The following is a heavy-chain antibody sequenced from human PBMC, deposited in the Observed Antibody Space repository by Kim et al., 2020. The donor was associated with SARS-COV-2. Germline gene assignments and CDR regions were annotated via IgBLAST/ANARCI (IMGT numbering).Heavy chain of an antibody. D-gene: IGHD3-10*01. J-gene: IGHJ4*02. CDR3: ARDYYGSGSYYFDY. V-gene: IGHV3-11*06. Sequence: ADPVKGRFTISRDNAKNSLYLQMNSLRAEDTAVYYCARDYYGSGSYYFDYWGQGTLVTVSS.